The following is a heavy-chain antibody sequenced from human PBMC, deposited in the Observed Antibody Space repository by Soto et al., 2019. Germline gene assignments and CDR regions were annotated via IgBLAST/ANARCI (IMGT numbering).Heavy chain of an antibody. CDR3: ARILQAPISSGSGINHPVAP. J-gene: IGHJ5*02. D-gene: IGHD3-10*01. V-gene: IGHV1-3*01. CDR2: INAGNGNT. CDR1: GYTFTSYA. Sequence: ASVKVSCKASGYTFTSYAMHWVRQAPGQRLEWMGWINAGNGNTKYSQKYQGRVNITRETSASTAYMELSSLRYEDTAVYYCARILQAPISSGSGINHPVAPWGQGTLVTVSS.